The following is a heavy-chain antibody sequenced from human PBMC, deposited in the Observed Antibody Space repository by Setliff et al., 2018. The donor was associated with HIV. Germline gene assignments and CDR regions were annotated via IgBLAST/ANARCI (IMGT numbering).Heavy chain of an antibody. J-gene: IGHJ2*01. CDR3: ARGGTQYDFWSGYRLGYVDL. Sequence: ASVKVSCKASGYTFTTYNITWVRQAPGQGLEWMGCINTNTGSPTYAQGFTGRFVFSLDTSLSTAYLQISSLKAEDTAVYYCARGGTQYDFWSGYRLGYVDLWGRGALVTVSS. V-gene: IGHV7-4-1*02. CDR2: INTNTGSP. D-gene: IGHD3-3*01. CDR1: GYTFTTYN.